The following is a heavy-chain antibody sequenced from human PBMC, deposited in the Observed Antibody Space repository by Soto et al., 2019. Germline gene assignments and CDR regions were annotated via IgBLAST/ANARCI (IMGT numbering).Heavy chain of an antibody. CDR1: GDTLTELS. CDR3: ARDLAAAGL. V-gene: IGHV1-46*01. J-gene: IGHJ4*02. Sequence: ASVKFSCKVSGDTLTELSIHWVRQAPGKGLECMGIINPTCGSTNYAQKFQGRVTLTTXTXXSXXXMXLSXLRSEDTAVYYCARDLAAAGLWGQGTLVTSPQ. D-gene: IGHD6-13*01. CDR2: INPTCGST.